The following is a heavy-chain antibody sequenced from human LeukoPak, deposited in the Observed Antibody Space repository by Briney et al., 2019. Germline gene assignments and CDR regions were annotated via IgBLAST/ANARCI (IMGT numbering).Heavy chain of an antibody. V-gene: IGHV3-30*01. Sequence: GGSLRLSCAASGFTFSSYAMHWVRQAPGKGLEWVAVISYDGSNKYYADSVKGRFTISRDNSKNTLYLQMNSLRAEDTAVYYCARASWILGWFEPWGQGTLVTVSS. D-gene: IGHD2-2*03. CDR1: GFTFSSYA. CDR3: ARASWILGWFEP. J-gene: IGHJ5*02. CDR2: ISYDGSNK.